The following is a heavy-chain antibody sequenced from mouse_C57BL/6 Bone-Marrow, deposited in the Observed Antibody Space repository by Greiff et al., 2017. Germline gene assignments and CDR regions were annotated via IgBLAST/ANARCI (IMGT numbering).Heavy chain of an antibody. CDR2: INPYNGGT. Sequence: EVQLQQPGPVLVKPGASVKMSCKASGYTFTDYYMNWVKQSHGKSLEWIGVINPYNGGTSYNQKFKGKATLTVDKSSSTAYMELNSLTSEDSAVYYGARSNDYAMDYWGQGTSGTVAS. J-gene: IGHJ4*01. D-gene: IGHD2-5*01. CDR1: GYTFTDYY. V-gene: IGHV1-19*01. CDR3: ARSNDYAMDY.